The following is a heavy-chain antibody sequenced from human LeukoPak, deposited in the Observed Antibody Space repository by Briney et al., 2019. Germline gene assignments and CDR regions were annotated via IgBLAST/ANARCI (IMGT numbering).Heavy chain of an antibody. V-gene: IGHV1-69*15. CDR3: AREPLGCGGDCHFDY. CDR1: GGTLSSYA. D-gene: IGHD2-21*02. J-gene: IGHJ4*02. CDR2: IIPIYDPV. Sequence: SVKVSCKASGGTLSSYAFSWMRQTPGQGLEWMGRIIPIYDPVDYAQRFQGRVTITADESTNTVYMELNSLTFEDTAVYYCAREPLGCGGDCHFDYWGQGTLVTVSS.